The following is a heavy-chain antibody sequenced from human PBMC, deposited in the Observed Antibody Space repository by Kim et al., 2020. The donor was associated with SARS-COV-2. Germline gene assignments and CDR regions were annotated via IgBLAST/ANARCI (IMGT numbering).Heavy chain of an antibody. D-gene: IGHD4-17*01. Sequence: ASVKVSCKTSGYTFTGYYMYWVRQAPGQGLEWMGWITPNSGGTSYAQSFQGRVTMTSDTSISPVYMELSRLTSDDTAVYYCARGSFFRDYGKRDYCYYMD. CDR3: ARGSFFRDYGKRDYCYYMD. J-gene: IGHJ6*03. CDR1: GYTFTGYY. CDR2: ITPNSGGT. V-gene: IGHV1-2*02.